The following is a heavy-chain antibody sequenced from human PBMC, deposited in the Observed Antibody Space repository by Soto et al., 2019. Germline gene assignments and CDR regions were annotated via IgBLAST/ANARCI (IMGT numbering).Heavy chain of an antibody. D-gene: IGHD5-18*01. V-gene: IGHV3-21*01. CDR3: ARDQPGYSYGYGVGY. Sequence: GGSLRLSCAASGFTFSSYSMNWVRQAPGKGLEWVSFISSSSSYIYYAESVKGRFTISRDNAKNSLYLQMNSLRAEDTAVYYCARDQPGYSYGYGVGYWGQGTLVTVSS. CDR1: GFTFSSYS. J-gene: IGHJ4*02. CDR2: ISSSSSYI.